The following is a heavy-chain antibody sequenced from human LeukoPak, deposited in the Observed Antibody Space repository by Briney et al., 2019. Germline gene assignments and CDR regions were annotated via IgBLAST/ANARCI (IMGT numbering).Heavy chain of an antibody. J-gene: IGHJ6*03. CDR2: ISSNGGNT. CDR3: ARRVGYYGSGNYFYYMDV. CDR1: GFIFSSYA. D-gene: IGHD3-10*01. V-gene: IGHV3-64*01. Sequence: GGSLRLSCAPSGFIFSSYAMHWVRQAPGKGLEYVSGISSNGGNTNYANFVKGRFTTSRDNSKNTLYLQMGSLRAEDMAVYYCARRVGYYGSGNYFYYMDVWGKGTTVTVSS.